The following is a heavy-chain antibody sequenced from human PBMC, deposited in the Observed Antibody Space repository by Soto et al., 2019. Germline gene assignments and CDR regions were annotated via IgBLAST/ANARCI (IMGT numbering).Heavy chain of an antibody. Sequence: GESLKISFTGGGYSFPSYLISWVLQMPGKGLEWMGRIDPSDSYTNYSPSFQGHVTISADKSISTAYLQWSSLKASDTAMYYCARHGSIAARPGYYYYYGMDVWGQGTTVTFS. CDR3: ARHGSIAARPGYYYYYGMDV. CDR2: IDPSDSYT. J-gene: IGHJ6*02. D-gene: IGHD6-6*01. V-gene: IGHV5-10-1*01. CDR1: GYSFPSYL.